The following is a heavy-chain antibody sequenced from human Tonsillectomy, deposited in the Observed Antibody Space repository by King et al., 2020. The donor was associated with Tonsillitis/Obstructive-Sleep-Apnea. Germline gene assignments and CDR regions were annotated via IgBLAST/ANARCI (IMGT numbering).Heavy chain of an antibody. CDR1: GGSISSYY. J-gene: IGHJ4*02. V-gene: IGHV4-59*01. CDR3: AREPGRPSGSLDY. Sequence: QLQESGPGLVKPSETLSLTCTVSGGSISSYYWSWIRQPPGKGLEWIGYIYYSGSTNYNPSLQSRVTISVDTSKNQFSLKLSSVTAADTAVYYCAREPGRPSGSLDYWGQGTLVTVSS. CDR2: IYYSGST. D-gene: IGHD1-26*01.